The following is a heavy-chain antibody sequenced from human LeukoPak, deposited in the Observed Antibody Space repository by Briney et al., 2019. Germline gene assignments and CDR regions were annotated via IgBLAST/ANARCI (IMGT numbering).Heavy chain of an antibody. CDR1: GVTFSSYA. D-gene: IGHD3-10*01. V-gene: IGHV3-23*01. CDR2: ITSGGGNT. CDR3: AKALGSGRHFDF. J-gene: IGHJ4*02. Sequence: PGGSLRLSCAASGVTFSSYAMSWVRQAPGKGLEWVSAITSGGGNTYYADSVKGRFTIYRDNSKNTLYLQMNSLRAEDTAVYYCAKALGSGRHFDFWGQGTLVTVSS.